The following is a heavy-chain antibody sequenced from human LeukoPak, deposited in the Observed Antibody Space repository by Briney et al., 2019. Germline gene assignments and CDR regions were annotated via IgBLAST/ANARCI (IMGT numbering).Heavy chain of an antibody. J-gene: IGHJ6*03. D-gene: IGHD5-18*01. V-gene: IGHV3-30*02. CDR3: AKDIPLYGYSYGYMDV. Sequence: PGGSLRLSCAASGFTFSSYGMHWVRQAPGKGLEWVAFIRYDGSNKYYADSVKGRFTISRDNSKNTLYLQMNSLRAEDTAVYYCAKDIPLYGYSYGYMDVWGKGTTVTVSS. CDR1: GFTFSSYG. CDR2: IRYDGSNK.